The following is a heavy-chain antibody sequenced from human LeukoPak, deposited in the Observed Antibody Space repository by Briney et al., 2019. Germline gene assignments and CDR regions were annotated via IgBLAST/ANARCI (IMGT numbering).Heavy chain of an antibody. V-gene: IGHV3-30*19. J-gene: IGHJ4*02. CDR2: ISYDGSNK. CDR3: ARRKGCYDY. Sequence: GTLRLSCAASGFTFSSYGMHWVRQAPGKGLEWVAVISYDGSNKYYADSVKGRFTISRDNSKNTLYLQMNSLRAEDTAVYYCARRKGCYDYWGQGTLVTVSS. CDR1: GFTFSSYG. D-gene: IGHD2-15*01.